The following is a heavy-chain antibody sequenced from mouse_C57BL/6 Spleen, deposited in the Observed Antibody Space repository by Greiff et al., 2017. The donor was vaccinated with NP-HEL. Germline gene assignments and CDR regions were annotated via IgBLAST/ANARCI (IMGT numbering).Heavy chain of an antibody. D-gene: IGHD2-5*01. V-gene: IGHV1-81*01. CDR3: ARGGSNWFAY. Sequence: QVHVKQSGAELARPGASVKLSCKASGYTFTSYGISWVKQRTGQGLEWIGEIYPRSGNTYYNEKFKGKATLTADKSSSTAYMELRSLTSEDSAVYFCARGGSNWFAYWGQGTLVTVSA. CDR2: IYPRSGNT. CDR1: GYTFTSYG. J-gene: IGHJ3*01.